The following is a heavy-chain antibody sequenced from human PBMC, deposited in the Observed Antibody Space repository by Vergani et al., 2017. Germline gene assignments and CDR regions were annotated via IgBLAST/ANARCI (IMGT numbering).Heavy chain of an antibody. V-gene: IGHV3-23*01. J-gene: IGHJ6*02. Sequence: EVQLLESGGGLVQPGGSLRLSCAASVFTFSSYAMSWVRQAPGKGLEWVSAISGSGGSTYYADSLKGRFTISRDNSKNTLYLQMNSLRAEDTSVYYCAKALRYCSGGSCYPYYYYGMDVWGQGTTVTVSS. CDR1: VFTFSSYA. D-gene: IGHD2-15*01. CDR3: AKALRYCSGGSCYPYYYYGMDV. CDR2: ISGSGGST.